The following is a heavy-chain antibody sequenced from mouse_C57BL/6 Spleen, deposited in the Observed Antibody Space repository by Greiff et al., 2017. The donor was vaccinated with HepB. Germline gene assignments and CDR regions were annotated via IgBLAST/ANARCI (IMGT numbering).Heavy chain of an antibody. CDR3: ARLTVVATYDF. CDR1: GFTFSSYG. V-gene: IGHV5-6*01. D-gene: IGHD1-1*01. J-gene: IGHJ1*03. Sequence: EVMLVESGGDLVKPGGSLKLSCAASGFTFSSYGMSWVRQTPDKRLEWVATISSGGSYTYYPDSVKGRFTISRDNAKNTLYLQLSSLKSEDTAMYYCARLTVVATYDFWGTGTTVTVSS. CDR2: ISSGGSYT.